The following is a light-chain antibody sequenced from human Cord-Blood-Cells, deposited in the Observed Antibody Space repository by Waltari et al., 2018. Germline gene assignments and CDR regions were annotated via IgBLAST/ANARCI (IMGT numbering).Light chain of an antibody. CDR2: AAS. CDR1: QSISSY. CDR3: QQSYSTPYT. V-gene: IGKV1-39*01. J-gene: IGKJ2*01. Sequence: IQMTQSPSSLSASVGDRVTITCRSSQSISSYLNWYQQKPGKAPKFLISAASSLQSGVPSRFSGSGSRTDFTLTINSLQPEDFATDYCQQSYSTPYTFGQGTKLEIK.